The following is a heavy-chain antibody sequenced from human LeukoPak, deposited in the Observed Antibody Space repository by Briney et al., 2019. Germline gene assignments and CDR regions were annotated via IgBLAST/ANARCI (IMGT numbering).Heavy chain of an antibody. V-gene: IGHV3-23*01. CDR3: AKTSGGNY. Sequence: GGSLRLSCLPSGFTFSTNAMSWVRQAPGKGLEWVSAIGENGVGTYYADSVKGRFAISRDNSKSMLYLQMNSLRAEDTAVYYCAKTSGGNYWGQGTLVTVSS. D-gene: IGHD2-15*01. J-gene: IGHJ4*02. CDR1: GFTFSTNA. CDR2: IGENGVGT.